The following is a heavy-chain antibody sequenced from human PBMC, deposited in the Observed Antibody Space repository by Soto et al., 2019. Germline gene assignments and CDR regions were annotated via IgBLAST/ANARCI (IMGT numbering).Heavy chain of an antibody. CDR3: ARPGDYVWTFDY. D-gene: IGHD3-16*01. V-gene: IGHV2-5*02. CDR2: IYWDDDK. J-gene: IGHJ4*02. Sequence: SGPTLVNPTQTLTLTCTFSGFSLSTSGVGVGWIRQPPGKALEWLALIYWDDDKRYSPSLKSRLTITKDTSKNQVVLTMTNMEPVDTATYYCARPGDYVWTFDYWGQGTLVTGSS. CDR1: GFSLSTSGVG.